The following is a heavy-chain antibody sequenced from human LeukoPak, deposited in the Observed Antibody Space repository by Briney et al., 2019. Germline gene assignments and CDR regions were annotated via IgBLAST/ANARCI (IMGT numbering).Heavy chain of an antibody. J-gene: IGHJ4*02. V-gene: IGHV4-59*01. CDR3: ARSLVRGVNDY. CDR1: GGSITNYY. D-gene: IGHD3-10*01. CDR2: IHYSAGT. Sequence: SETLSLTCTVSGGSITNYYWSWLRQPPGKGLEWIGYIHYSAGTNYIPSLKNRITISLDTSKIQFSLQLRSVTAADTAVYYCARSLVRGVNDYWGQGTLVTVSS.